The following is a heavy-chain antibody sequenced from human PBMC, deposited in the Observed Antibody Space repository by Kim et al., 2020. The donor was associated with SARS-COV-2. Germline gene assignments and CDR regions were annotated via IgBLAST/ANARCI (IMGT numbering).Heavy chain of an antibody. CDR3: VRCTGSEYFGYGMDV. CDR1: GFTFSRNW. J-gene: IGHJ6*02. V-gene: IGHV3-74*01. Sequence: GGSLRLSCAASGFTFSRNWMHWVRQAPGKGLVWVSRIKGDGSGITYADSVKGRFTISRDNAKNTLYLQMNSLRAEDTAVYYCVRCTGSEYFGYGMDVWGQGTTVTVSS. CDR2: IKGDGSGI. D-gene: IGHD3-10*01.